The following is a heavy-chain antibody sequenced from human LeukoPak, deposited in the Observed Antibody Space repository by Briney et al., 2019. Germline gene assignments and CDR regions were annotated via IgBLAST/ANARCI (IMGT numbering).Heavy chain of an antibody. J-gene: IGHJ4*02. CDR1: GGSISNNGFS. Sequence: PSETLSLTCTVSGGSISNNGFSWGWIRQPPGEGLEWIGTISYSGRTYKNPSLKSRITLSVETSKNQFSLNLTSATAADTAIYFCASEYSSSSGDDYWGQGLLVTVSS. CDR2: ISYSGRT. V-gene: IGHV4-39*02. D-gene: IGHD6-6*01. CDR3: ASEYSSSSGDDY.